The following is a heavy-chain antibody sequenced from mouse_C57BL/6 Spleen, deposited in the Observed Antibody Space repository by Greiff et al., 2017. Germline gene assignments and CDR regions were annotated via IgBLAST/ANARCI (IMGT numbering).Heavy chain of an antibody. V-gene: IGHV1-59*01. J-gene: IGHJ4*01. CDR2: IDPSDSYT. CDR3: ANYGRRQTGAMGY. CDR1: GYTFTSYW. D-gene: IGHD1-1*01. Sequence: QVQLQQPGAELVRPGTSVKLSCKASGYTFTSYWMHWVKQRPGQGLEWIGVIDPSDSYTNYNQKFKGKATLTVDTSSSTAYMQLSSLTSEDSAVYYCANYGRRQTGAMGYWGQGTSVTVSS.